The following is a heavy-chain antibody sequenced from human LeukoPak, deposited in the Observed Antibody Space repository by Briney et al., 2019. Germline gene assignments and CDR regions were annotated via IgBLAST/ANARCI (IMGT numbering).Heavy chain of an antibody. D-gene: IGHD6-13*01. CDR2: IYPGDSDT. J-gene: IGHJ4*02. V-gene: IGHV5-51*01. Sequence: GESLRISCKGSGYSFTSYWIGWVRQMPGKGLEWMGIIYPGDSDTRYSPSFQGQVTISADKSISTAYLQWSSLKASDTAMYYCARSRMAAGLAYYFDYWGQGTLVTVSS. CDR1: GYSFTSYW. CDR3: ARSRMAAGLAYYFDY.